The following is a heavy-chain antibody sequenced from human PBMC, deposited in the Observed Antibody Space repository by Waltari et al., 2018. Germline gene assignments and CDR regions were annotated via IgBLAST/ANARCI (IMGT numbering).Heavy chain of an antibody. Sequence: QVQLQESGPGLVKPSETLSLTCTVSGGSISSYYWSWIRQPAGKGLEWIGRIYTSGSTNYNPSLKSRVTMSVDTSKNQFSLKLSSVTAADTAVYYCARVRVSGSNYYYMDVWGKGTTVTVSS. J-gene: IGHJ6*03. CDR2: IYTSGST. CDR3: ARVRVSGSNYYYMDV. CDR1: GGSISSYY. D-gene: IGHD6-13*01. V-gene: IGHV4-4*07.